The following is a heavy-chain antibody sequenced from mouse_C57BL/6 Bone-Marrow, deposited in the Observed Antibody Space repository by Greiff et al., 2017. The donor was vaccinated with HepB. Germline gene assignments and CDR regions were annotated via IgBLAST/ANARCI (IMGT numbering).Heavy chain of an antibody. J-gene: IGHJ2*01. CDR1: GFTFSNYW. Sequence: EVKLMESGGGLVQPGGSMKLSCVASGFTFSNYWMNWVRQSPEKGLEWVAQIRLKSDNYATHYAESVKGRFTISRDDSKSSVYLQMNNLRAEDTGIYYCTGQGVTTDYWGQGTTLTVSS. V-gene: IGHV6-3*01. CDR2: IRLKSDNYAT. D-gene: IGHD2-2*01. CDR3: TGQGVTTDY.